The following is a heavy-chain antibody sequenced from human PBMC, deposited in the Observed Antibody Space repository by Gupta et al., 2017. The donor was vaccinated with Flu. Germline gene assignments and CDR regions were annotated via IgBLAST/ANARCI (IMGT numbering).Heavy chain of an antibody. D-gene: IGHD2-21*02. V-gene: IGHV3-66*02. Sequence: EVQLVESGGGLVQPGGSLRLSCAASGFTVSSNYMSWVRQAPGKGLEWVSVIYSGGSTYYADSVKGRFTISRDNSKNTLYLQMNSLRAEDTAVYYCARDVVVTPYYYYYGMDVWGQGTTVTVSS. CDR2: IYSGGST. CDR3: ARDVVVTPYYYYYGMDV. J-gene: IGHJ6*02. CDR1: GFTVSSNY.